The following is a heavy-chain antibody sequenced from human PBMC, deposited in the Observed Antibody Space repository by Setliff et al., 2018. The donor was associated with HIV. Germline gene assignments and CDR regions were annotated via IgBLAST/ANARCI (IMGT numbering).Heavy chain of an antibody. CDR3: ARGSLWFGKLHSDY. J-gene: IGHJ4*02. CDR2: ISHDGSNK. V-gene: IGHV3-30*03. D-gene: IGHD3-10*01. CDR1: GFAFDNYF. Sequence: PGESLKISCAASGFAFDNYFMHWVRQAPGKGLEGVAVISHDGSNKYYANSVKGRFTVSRDNSKNTLYLQMSSLRAEDTAVYYCARGSLWFGKLHSDYWGQGTLVTVSS.